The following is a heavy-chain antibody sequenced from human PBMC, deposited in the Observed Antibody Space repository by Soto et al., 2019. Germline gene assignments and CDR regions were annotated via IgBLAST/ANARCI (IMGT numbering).Heavy chain of an antibody. CDR2: ISSSSSTI. CDR3: ARDIAGDYIWGSYRYNFDY. D-gene: IGHD3-16*02. CDR1: GFTFSSYS. V-gene: IGHV3-48*01. J-gene: IGHJ4*02. Sequence: EVQLVESGGGLVQPGGSLRLSCAASGFTFSSYSMNWVRQAPGNGLEWVSYISSSSSTIYYADSVKGRFTISRDNAKNSLYLQMNILRAEDTAVYYCARDIAGDYIWGSYRYNFDYWGQGTLVTVSS.